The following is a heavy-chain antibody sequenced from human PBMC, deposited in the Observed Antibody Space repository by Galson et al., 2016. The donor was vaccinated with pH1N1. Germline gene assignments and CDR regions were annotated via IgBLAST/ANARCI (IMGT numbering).Heavy chain of an antibody. J-gene: IGHJ4*02. CDR3: VRGGQLVRDFDL. CDR2: ITPAFGTA. D-gene: IGHD6-6*01. CDR1: GDTFRTHT. Sequence: SVKVSCKASGDTFRTHTFNWVRQAPGQGLEWMGRITPAFGTADYAQKFQGRVAVTPDKSTSTVYVEMLSLKSDDTAVYYCVRGGQLVRDFDLWGQGTLVVVTS. V-gene: IGHV1-69*08.